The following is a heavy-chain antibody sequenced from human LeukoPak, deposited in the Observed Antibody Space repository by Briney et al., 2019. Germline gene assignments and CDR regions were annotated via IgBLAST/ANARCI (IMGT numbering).Heavy chain of an antibody. D-gene: IGHD1-26*01. CDR1: GFTFSNYG. CDR2: IRYDGNDK. J-gene: IGHJ4*02. Sequence: GGSLRLSCAASGFTFSNYGMHWVRQAPGKGVEWVAFIRYDGNDKYSADSVKGRFTISRDNSKNTLYLQMSSLRAEDTAVYYCAKPYPYSGSFFVDYWGQGTLVTVSS. V-gene: IGHV3-30*02. CDR3: AKPYPYSGSFFVDY.